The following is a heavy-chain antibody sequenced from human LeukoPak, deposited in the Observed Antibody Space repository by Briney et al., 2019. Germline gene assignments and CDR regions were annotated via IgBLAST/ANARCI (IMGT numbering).Heavy chain of an antibody. J-gene: IGHJ3*02. D-gene: IGHD2-21*02. V-gene: IGHV3-23*01. CDR3: AKAVVTAIRDAFDI. CDR1: GLTFKNYA. Sequence: GGSLRLSCAASGLTFKNYAMTWVRQAPGKGLEWVSTISGKGDSTYYADSVKGRFTISRDNSKNTLYLQMNSLRAEDTAVYYCAKAVVTAIRDAFDIWGQGTMVTVSS. CDR2: ISGKGDST.